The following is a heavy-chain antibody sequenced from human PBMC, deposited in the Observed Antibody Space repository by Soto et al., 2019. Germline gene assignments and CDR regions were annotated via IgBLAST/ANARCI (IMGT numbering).Heavy chain of an antibody. D-gene: IGHD6-19*01. V-gene: IGHV4-4*02. Sequence: SETLSLTCAVSSGSISSSNWWSWVRQPPGKGLEWIGEIYHSGSTNYNPSLKSRVTISVDKSKNQFSLKLSSVTAADTAVYYCARGWNTQLMGSSGWHGKIRYWFDPWGQGTLVTVSS. J-gene: IGHJ5*02. CDR1: SGSISSSNW. CDR2: IYHSGST. CDR3: ARGWNTQLMGSSGWHGKIRYWFDP.